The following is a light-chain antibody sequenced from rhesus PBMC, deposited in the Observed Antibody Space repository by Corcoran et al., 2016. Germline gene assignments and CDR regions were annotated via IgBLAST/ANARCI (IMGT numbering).Light chain of an antibody. CDR1: QGINNA. CDR2: AAS. CDR3: QQRNSYPLT. Sequence: DIHMTQSPSSLSASVGDKVTITFRARQGINNALAWYQQKTGKPHQLLCYAASTLQRGVPSRFSGSGDGTDFTLTISSLQPEDFAVYYCQQRNSYPLTFGGGTKVEIK. J-gene: IGKJ4*01. V-gene: IGKV1-33*01.